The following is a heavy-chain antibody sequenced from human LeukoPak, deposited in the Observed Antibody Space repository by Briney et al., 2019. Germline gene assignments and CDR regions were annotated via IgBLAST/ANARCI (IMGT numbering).Heavy chain of an antibody. CDR1: GGSFSGYY. V-gene: IGHV4-34*01. D-gene: IGHD5-24*01. CDR2: INHSGST. J-gene: IGHJ3*02. Sequence: SETLSLTCAVYGGSFSGYYWSWIRQPPGKGLEWIGEINHSGSTNYNPSLKSRVTISVDTSKNQFSLKLSSVTAADTAVYYCARGNGSNRPHAFDIWGQGTMVTVSS. CDR3: ARGNGSNRPHAFDI.